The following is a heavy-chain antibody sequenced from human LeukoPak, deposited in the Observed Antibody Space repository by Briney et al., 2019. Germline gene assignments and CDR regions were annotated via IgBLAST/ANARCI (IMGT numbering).Heavy chain of an antibody. V-gene: IGHV3-49*04. J-gene: IGHJ4*02. CDR2: IRSKAYGGTT. D-gene: IGHD3-10*01. CDR3: TRDAWVSGSYLFDY. Sequence: GGSLRLSCAASGFTFSSYAVSWVRQAPGKGLEWVGFIRSKAYGGTTEYAASVKGRFTISRDDSKSIAYLQMNSLKTEDTAVYYCTRDAWVSGSYLFDYWGQGTLVTVSS. CDR1: GFTFSSYA.